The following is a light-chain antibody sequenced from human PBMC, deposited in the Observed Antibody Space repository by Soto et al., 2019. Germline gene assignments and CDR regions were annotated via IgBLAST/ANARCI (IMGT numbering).Light chain of an antibody. J-gene: IGKJ4*01. V-gene: IGKV1-39*01. Sequence: DIQMSQSPSSLSAPVGDRVMITCRTSQSISNYLNWYQHKPGKAPKVLISAASNLQSGVPSRFSGSGSGTVFTLTISSLQPEDFATYFCQQSYTLSPLTFGGGTKV. CDR2: AAS. CDR1: QSISNY. CDR3: QQSYTLSPLT.